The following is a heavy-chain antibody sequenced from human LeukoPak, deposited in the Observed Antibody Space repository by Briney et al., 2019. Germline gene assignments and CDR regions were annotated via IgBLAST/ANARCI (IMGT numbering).Heavy chain of an antibody. D-gene: IGHD6-13*01. CDR1: GGSISSYY. CDR2: FCYSGSA. CDR3: ARGYSSNWYLDT. J-gene: IGHJ4*02. Sequence: KPSETLSLTCTVSGGSISSYYWSWIRQSPGSRLEWIGYFCYSGSANSSPNYNPSLKSRVTMSVDTSKNHFSLNLSSVIAADTAMYYCARGYSSNWYLDTWGQGTLVTVSS. V-gene: IGHV4-59*01.